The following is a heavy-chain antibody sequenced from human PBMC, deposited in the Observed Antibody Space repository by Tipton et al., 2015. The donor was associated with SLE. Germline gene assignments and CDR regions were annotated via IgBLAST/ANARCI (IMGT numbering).Heavy chain of an antibody. Sequence: SLRISCAASGFTFSSYSMNWVRQAPGKGLEWVSSISSSSSYIYYADSVKGRFTISRDNAKNSLYLQMNSLRAEDTAVYYCARGGRDAFDIWGQGTMVTVSS. CDR2: ISSSSSYI. CDR1: GFTFSSYS. V-gene: IGHV3-21*03. J-gene: IGHJ3*02. D-gene: IGHD2-15*01. CDR3: ARGGRDAFDI.